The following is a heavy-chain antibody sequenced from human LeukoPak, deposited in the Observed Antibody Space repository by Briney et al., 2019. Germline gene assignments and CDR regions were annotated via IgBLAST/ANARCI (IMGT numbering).Heavy chain of an antibody. Sequence: GGSLRLSCAASGFTFSDYEMNWVRQAPGKGLEWVSYITSSGEIIHYADSVKGRFTISRDNAKNSLYLQMNSLRAEDTAVYYCARDAGPPDYWGQGTLVTVSS. V-gene: IGHV3-48*03. J-gene: IGHJ4*02. CDR2: ITSSGEII. CDR1: GFTFSDYE. CDR3: ARDAGPPDY.